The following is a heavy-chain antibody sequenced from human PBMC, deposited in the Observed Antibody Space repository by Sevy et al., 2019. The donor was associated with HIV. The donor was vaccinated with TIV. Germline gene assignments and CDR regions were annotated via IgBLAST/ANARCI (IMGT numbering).Heavy chain of an antibody. CDR1: GFTFSTYS. CDR2: ISSSSTYI. D-gene: IGHD3-10*01. J-gene: IGHJ6*02. CDR3: ARGRDGSGCSGGYGMDF. V-gene: IGHV3-21*01. Sequence: GGSLRLSCAASGFTFSTYSMNWVRQAPGKGLEWVSSISSSSTYIYYADSVKGRFTISRDNAKKSLYLQMNSLRAEDTAVYYCARGRDGSGCSGGYGMDFWGQGTTVTVSS.